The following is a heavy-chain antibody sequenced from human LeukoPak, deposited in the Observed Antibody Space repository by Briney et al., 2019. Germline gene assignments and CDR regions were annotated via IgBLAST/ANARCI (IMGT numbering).Heavy chain of an antibody. CDR1: GFTFNNAW. D-gene: IGHD2-21*01. CDR3: ASSYCGGTLCYDHY. CDR2: IYSAGNT. V-gene: IGHV3-53*01. J-gene: IGHJ4*01. Sequence: GGSLRLSCAASGFTFNNAWMSWVRQAPGKGLEWVSVIYSAGNTYYADSVKGRFTISRDNSKNTLYLQMNSLRAEDTAVYYCASSYCGGTLCYDHYWGHGTLVTVSS.